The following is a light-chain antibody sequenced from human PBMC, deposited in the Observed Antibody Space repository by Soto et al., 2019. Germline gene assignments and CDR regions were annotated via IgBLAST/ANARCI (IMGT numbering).Light chain of an antibody. Sequence: EIVLTQSPGTLSLSPGERATLSCRASQRVSAIYLAWYQQKPGQAPRLLIYGASNRATGIPGRFSGSGSGTAFTLTISRLEPEDFAVYYCQQYVTSPWAFGGGTKVEIK. CDR1: QRVSAIY. CDR3: QQYVTSPWA. J-gene: IGKJ4*01. CDR2: GAS. V-gene: IGKV3-20*01.